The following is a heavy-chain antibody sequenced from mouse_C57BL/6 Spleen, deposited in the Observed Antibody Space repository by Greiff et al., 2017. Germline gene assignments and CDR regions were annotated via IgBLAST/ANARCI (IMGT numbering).Heavy chain of an antibody. Sequence: VQLQEPGPELVKPGASVKISCKASGYAFSSSWMNWVKQRPGKGLEWIGRIYPGDGATNYNGKFKGKATLTADKSSSTAYMQRSSLSSEDSAVYFCASSIWIYYDYDCAMDYWGQGTSVTVSS. CDR2: IYPGDGAT. J-gene: IGHJ4*01. CDR1: GYAFSSSW. CDR3: ASSIWIYYDYDCAMDY. V-gene: IGHV1-82*01. D-gene: IGHD2-4*01.